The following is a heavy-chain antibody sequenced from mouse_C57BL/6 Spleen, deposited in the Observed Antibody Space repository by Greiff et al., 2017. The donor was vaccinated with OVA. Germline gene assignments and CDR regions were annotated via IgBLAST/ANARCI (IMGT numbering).Heavy chain of an antibody. CDR1: GYTFTDYE. J-gene: IGHJ4*01. D-gene: IGHD1-1*01. CDR2: IDPETGGT. V-gene: IGHV1-15*01. CDR3: TRRVLRFYAMDY. Sequence: VQLQQSGAELVRPGASVTLSCKASGYTFTDYEMHWVKQTPVHGLEWIGAIDPETGGTAYNQKFKGKAILTADKSSSTAYMELRSLTSEDSAVYYCTRRVLRFYAMDYWGQVTSVTVSS.